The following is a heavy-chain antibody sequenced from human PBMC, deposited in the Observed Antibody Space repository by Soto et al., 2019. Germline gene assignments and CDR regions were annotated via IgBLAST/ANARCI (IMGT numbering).Heavy chain of an antibody. D-gene: IGHD2-2*01. CDR3: AKAHGAARYFISTSCEEESHNYYYGMDV. J-gene: IGHJ6*02. V-gene: IGHV1-3*01. Sequence: ASVKVSCKASGYTFTSYAMHWVRQAPGQRLEWMGWINAGNGNTKYSQKFQGRVTITRDTSASTAYMELSSLRAEDTAVYYCAKAHGAARYFISTSCEEESHNYYYGMDVWGQGTPVTVSS. CDR2: INAGNGNT. CDR1: GYTFTSYA.